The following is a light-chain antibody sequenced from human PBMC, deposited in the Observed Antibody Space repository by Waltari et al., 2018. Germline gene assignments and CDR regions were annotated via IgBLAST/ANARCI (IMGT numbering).Light chain of an antibody. Sequence: ALLPPPPVPGPLRHSLPRPAMAPRGEVVGYTDSPWYQQHPDKAPKHMIYDVTNRPSGVSNRFSGSKSGNTASLTISGLQAEDEADYYCSSYTSSSTLAFGGGTKLTVL. CDR3: SSYTSSSTLA. CDR1: RGEVVGYTD. CDR2: DVT. J-gene: IGLJ2*01. V-gene: IGLV2-14*03.